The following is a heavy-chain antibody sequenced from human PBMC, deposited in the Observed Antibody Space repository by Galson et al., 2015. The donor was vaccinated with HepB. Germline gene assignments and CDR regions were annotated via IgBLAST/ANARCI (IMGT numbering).Heavy chain of an antibody. CDR3: AREQYSSGWYMRPGPDY. J-gene: IGHJ4*02. CDR1: GYTFTSYA. CDR2: INAGNGNT. D-gene: IGHD6-19*01. Sequence: SVKVSCKASGYTFTSYAMHWVRQAPGQRLEWMGWINAGNGNTKYSQKFQGRVTITRDTSASTAYMELSSLRSEDTAVYYCAREQYSSGWYMRPGPDYWGQGTLVTVSS. V-gene: IGHV1-3*01.